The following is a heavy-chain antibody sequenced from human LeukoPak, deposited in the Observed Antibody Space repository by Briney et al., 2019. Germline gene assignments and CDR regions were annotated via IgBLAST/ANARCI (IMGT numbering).Heavy chain of an antibody. D-gene: IGHD2-2*01. Sequence: SVKVSCKASGGTFSSYTISWVRQAPGQGLEWMGRITPILGIANYAQKFQGRVTITADKSTSTAYMELSSLRSEDTAVYYCAVSVPAANRYWGQGTLVTVSS. J-gene: IGHJ4*02. CDR3: AVSVPAANRY. CDR1: GGTFSSYT. V-gene: IGHV1-69*02. CDR2: ITPILGIA.